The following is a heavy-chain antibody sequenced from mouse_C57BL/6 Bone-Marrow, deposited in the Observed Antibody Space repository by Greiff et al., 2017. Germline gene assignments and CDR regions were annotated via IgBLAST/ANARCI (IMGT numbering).Heavy chain of an antibody. Sequence: VQLQQSGAELVRPGASVKLSCTASGFNIKDDYMHWVKQRPEQGLEWIGWIDPENGDTASASKFQGKATITADTSSNTAYMQLSSLTSEDTAVYYCTTRQLRLAWFAFWGQGTLVTVSA. CDR2: IDPENGDT. D-gene: IGHD3-2*02. CDR1: GFNIKDDY. V-gene: IGHV14-4*01. J-gene: IGHJ3*01. CDR3: TTRQLRLAWFAF.